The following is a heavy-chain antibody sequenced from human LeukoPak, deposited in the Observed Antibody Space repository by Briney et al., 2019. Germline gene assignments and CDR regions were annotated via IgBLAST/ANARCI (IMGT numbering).Heavy chain of an antibody. CDR3: ARVQSLDTAMVPYYYYYMDV. D-gene: IGHD5-18*01. Sequence: GGSLRLSCAASGFTGSGNYMSWVRPAPGKGLEGGSGVYSGGSTYYANSVTGRFTISRDNSKNTLYLQMNSLRAEHTAVYYCARVQSLDTAMVPYYYYYMDVWGKGTTVTVSS. CDR1: GFTGSGNY. J-gene: IGHJ6*03. CDR2: VYSGGST. V-gene: IGHV3-66*02.